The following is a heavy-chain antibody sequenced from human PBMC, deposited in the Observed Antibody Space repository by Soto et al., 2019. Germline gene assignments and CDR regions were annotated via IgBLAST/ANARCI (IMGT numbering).Heavy chain of an antibody. V-gene: IGHV4-34*01. Sequence: SETLSLTCAVYGGSFSGYYWSWIRQPPGKGLEWIGEINHSGSTNYNPSLKSRVTIAVDTSKNHFSLKLRSVTAADTAVYYCARATDCSSTSCYQDYYYYGMDVWGQGTTVTVSS. CDR2: INHSGST. CDR3: ARATDCSSTSCYQDYYYYGMDV. D-gene: IGHD2-2*01. J-gene: IGHJ6*02. CDR1: GGSFSGYY.